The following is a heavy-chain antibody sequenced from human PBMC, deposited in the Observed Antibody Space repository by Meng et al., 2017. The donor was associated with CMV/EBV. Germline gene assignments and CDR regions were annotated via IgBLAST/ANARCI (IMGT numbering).Heavy chain of an antibody. CDR3: AKATHDDYGGDFPDDY. D-gene: IGHD4-23*01. CDR1: GSTFSSYA. CDR2: ISGSGGST. J-gene: IGHJ4*02. Sequence: GGSLRPSCAASGSTFSSYAMSWVRQAQGKGLGWVSAISGSGGSTYYTDSVKGRFTISRDNSKNTLYLQMNSLRAEDTAVYYCAKATHDDYGGDFPDDYWGQGTLVTVSS. V-gene: IGHV3-23*01.